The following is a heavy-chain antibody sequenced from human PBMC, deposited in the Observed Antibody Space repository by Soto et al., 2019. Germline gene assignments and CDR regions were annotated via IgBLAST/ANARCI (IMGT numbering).Heavy chain of an antibody. V-gene: IGHV3-48*02. CDR3: AREGYDILTGYYRY. J-gene: IGHJ4*02. Sequence: GGSLRLSCAASGFIFSSYSMNWVRQAQGKGLEWVSYISSSSSTIYYADSVKGRFTISRDNAKNSLYLQMNSLRDEDTAVYYCAREGYDILTGYYRYWGQGTLVTVSS. D-gene: IGHD3-9*01. CDR1: GFIFSSYS. CDR2: ISSSSSTI.